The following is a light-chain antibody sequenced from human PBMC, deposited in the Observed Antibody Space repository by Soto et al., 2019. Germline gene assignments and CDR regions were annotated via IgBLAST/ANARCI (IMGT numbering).Light chain of an antibody. CDR2: DVS. Sequence: QSALTQPASVSGSPGQSITISCTGTSSDVGGYKYVSWYQQHPGKAPKLMIYDVSHRPSGVSNRFSGSKSGNTASLNISGLQAEDEADYYCSSYRSSSTLYVFGTGTKVTVL. CDR3: SSYRSSSTLYV. CDR1: SSDVGGYKY. J-gene: IGLJ1*01. V-gene: IGLV2-14*01.